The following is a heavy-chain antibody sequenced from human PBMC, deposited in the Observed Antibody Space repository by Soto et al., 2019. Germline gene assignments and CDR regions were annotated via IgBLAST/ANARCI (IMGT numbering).Heavy chain of an antibody. Sequence: EVQLVESGGGLVKPGGSLRLSCAASGFIFSSHTMNWVRQVPGKGLEWVSSISASSTYIYYADSLKGRFTISRDNAYNSLYLQVSSLRAEDTAVSSCARGWLRDPWMYWGQGTLVTVAS. CDR1: GFIFSSHT. CDR3: ARGWLRDPWMY. D-gene: IGHD5-12*01. J-gene: IGHJ4*02. CDR2: ISASSTYI. V-gene: IGHV3-21*02.